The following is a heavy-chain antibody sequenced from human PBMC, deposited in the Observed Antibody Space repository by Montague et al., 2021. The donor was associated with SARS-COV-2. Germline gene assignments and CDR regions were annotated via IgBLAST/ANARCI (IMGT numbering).Heavy chain of an antibody. V-gene: IGHV4-59*08. CDR1: GGSNSRYY. Sequence: SETLSLTCTVSGGSNSRYYWSWIRQPPGKGLEWIGYVSDSGSDYNPSLTIRVSISVDTSKKLLSLSLSSVTAAATAIYYFARHRKDYAILTGYSTSFYYDMDVWGQGTTVTVSS. CDR3: ARHRKDYAILTGYSTSFYYDMDV. CDR2: VSDSGS. D-gene: IGHD3-9*01. J-gene: IGHJ6*02.